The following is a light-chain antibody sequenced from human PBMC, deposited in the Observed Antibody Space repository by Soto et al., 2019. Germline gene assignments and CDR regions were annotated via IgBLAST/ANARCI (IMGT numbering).Light chain of an antibody. J-gene: IGKJ3*01. Sequence: DIQMTQSPSSLSASVGARVTITCRSSQSISKYIHWYQQKPGKAPNLLINAASGLQSGVPSRFSGGGSGTDFTLTISNLQPEEFATYYCQQTYSTPFTFGPVTKVDIK. CDR2: AAS. CDR1: QSISKY. CDR3: QQTYSTPFT. V-gene: IGKV1-39*01.